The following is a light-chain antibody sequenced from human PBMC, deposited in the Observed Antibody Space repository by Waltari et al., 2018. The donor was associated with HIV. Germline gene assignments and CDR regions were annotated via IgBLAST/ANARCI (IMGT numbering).Light chain of an antibody. Sequence: QSALTQPASVSGSPGQSITISCSGTRRDVTTYSLVSWYQQHPGQAPTLMIYEGTKRPSGVSSRFSGSRSGSAASLTISGLQAEDDADYYCGSCAGGGPSYVFGTGTRVTVL. J-gene: IGLJ1*01. CDR2: EGT. V-gene: IGLV2-23*01. CDR3: GSCAGGGPSYV. CDR1: RRDVTTYSL.